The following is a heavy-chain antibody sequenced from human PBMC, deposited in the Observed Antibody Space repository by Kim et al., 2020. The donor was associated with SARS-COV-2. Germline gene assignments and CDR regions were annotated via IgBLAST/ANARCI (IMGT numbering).Heavy chain of an antibody. CDR1: GFTFGEYA. D-gene: IGHD4-17*01. CDR3: VRGQYCGDSHLYHLDV. CDR2: MSWNSADV. J-gene: IGHJ6*02. V-gene: IGHV3-9*01. Sequence: GGSLRLSCVASGFTFGEYAMHWVRQVAGKGLEWVAGMSWNSADVDYSGSVKGRSTISRDNAKLSLYLEVRSLRVEDTALYYCVRGQYCGDSHLYHLDVWG.